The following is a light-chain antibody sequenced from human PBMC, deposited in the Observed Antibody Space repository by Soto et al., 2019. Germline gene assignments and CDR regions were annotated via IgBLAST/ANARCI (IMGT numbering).Light chain of an antibody. CDR3: QQYGSSGT. V-gene: IGKV3-20*01. Sequence: EIMLTQSPGTLSLSPGERATLSFRASQSISTSYLAWYQQKPGQAPRLLIYGASSRATGIPDRFSGGGSGTDFTLTISRLEPEDFAVYYCQQYGSSGTFGQGTKVDIK. CDR2: GAS. J-gene: IGKJ1*01. CDR1: QSISTSY.